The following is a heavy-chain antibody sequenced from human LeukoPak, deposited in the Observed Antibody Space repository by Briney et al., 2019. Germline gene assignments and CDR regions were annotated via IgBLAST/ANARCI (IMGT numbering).Heavy chain of an antibody. J-gene: IGHJ4*02. D-gene: IGHD2-2*01. Sequence: ASVKVSCKASGYTFTSYYMHWVRQAPGQGLEWMGIINPSGGSTSYAQKFQGRVTMTRDTSTSTVYMELSSPRSEDTAVYYCARDLGGQIPAAQYYFDYWGQGTLVTDSS. CDR1: GYTFTSYY. CDR3: ARDLGGQIPAAQYYFDY. CDR2: INPSGGST. V-gene: IGHV1-46*01.